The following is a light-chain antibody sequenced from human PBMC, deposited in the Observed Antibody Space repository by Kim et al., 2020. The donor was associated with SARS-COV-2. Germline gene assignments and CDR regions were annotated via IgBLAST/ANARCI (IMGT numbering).Light chain of an antibody. J-gene: IGLJ2*01. CDR2: ENN. CDR1: GSDIGAGYD. CDR3: QSGSLSEVI. Sequence: PGQRVTISGTGSGSDIGAGYDVNWYQLLPGTAPKLLIYENNNRPSGVPDRFSGSKSGTSASLAITGLQAEDEADYYCQSGSLSEVIFGGGTQLTVL. V-gene: IGLV1-40*01.